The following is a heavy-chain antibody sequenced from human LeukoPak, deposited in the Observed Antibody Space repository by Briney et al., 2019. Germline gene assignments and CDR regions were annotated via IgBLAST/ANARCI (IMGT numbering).Heavy chain of an antibody. Sequence: SETLSLTCTVSGDSISSYCWSWIRQPPGKGLEWIGYIYYSGSTNYNPSLKSRVTISVDSSKNQFSLKLSSVTAADTAVYYCARRNNYYGSGSPYFDYWGQGTLVTVSS. CDR1: GDSISSYC. D-gene: IGHD3-10*01. V-gene: IGHV4-59*08. CDR2: IYYSGST. CDR3: ARRNNYYGSGSPYFDY. J-gene: IGHJ4*02.